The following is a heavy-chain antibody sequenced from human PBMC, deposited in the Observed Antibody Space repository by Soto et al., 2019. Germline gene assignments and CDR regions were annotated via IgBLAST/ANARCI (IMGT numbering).Heavy chain of an antibody. Sequence: ASVKVSCKASGYTFNTYGVTWVRQAPGQGLEWMGWINPYNGNTKFAQKLQDRVTMTTATSTSTAYMELASLRSDDTAVYYCARGCIAVTTHLCYWGQGTLVTVSS. D-gene: IGHD4-17*01. V-gene: IGHV1-18*01. CDR2: INPYNGNT. CDR1: GYTFNTYG. J-gene: IGHJ4*02. CDR3: ARGCIAVTTHLCY.